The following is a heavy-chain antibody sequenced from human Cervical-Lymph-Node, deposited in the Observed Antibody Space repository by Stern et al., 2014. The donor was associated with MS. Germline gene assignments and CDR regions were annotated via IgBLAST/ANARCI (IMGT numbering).Heavy chain of an antibody. CDR3: ARVGGYCSSTSCYADY. D-gene: IGHD2-2*01. V-gene: IGHV1-69*01. Sequence: VQLVESGAEVKKPGSSVKVSCKASGGTFSSYAISWVRQAPGQGLEWMGGIIPIFGTTNYAQKFQGRVTITADESTSTAYMELSSLRSEDTAVYYCARVGGYCSSTSCYADYWGQGTLVTVSS. J-gene: IGHJ4*02. CDR1: GGTFSSYA. CDR2: IIPIFGTT.